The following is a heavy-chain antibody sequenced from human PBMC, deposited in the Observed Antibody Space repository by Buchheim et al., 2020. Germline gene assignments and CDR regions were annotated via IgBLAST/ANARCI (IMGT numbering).Heavy chain of an antibody. CDR2: ISYDGSNK. V-gene: IGHV3-30*18. CDR1: GFTFSSYG. CDR3: AKDRSAANYYYGMDV. D-gene: IGHD6-25*01. J-gene: IGHJ6*02. Sequence: QVQLVESGGGVVQPGRSLRLSCAASGFTFSSYGMHWVRQAPGKGLEWVAVISYDGSNKYYADSVKGRFTIPRDNSKNQLYLQMNSLRAEDTAVYYCAKDRSAANYYYGMDVWGQGTT.